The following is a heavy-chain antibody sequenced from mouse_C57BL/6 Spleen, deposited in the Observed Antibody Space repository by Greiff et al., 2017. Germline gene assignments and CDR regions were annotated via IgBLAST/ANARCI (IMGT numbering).Heavy chain of an antibody. J-gene: IGHJ3*01. CDR3: AKQGYEYGEAWFAY. V-gene: IGHV1-64*01. D-gene: IGHD2-4*01. CDR1: GYTFTSYW. CDR2: IHPNSGST. Sequence: QVQLQQPGAELVKPGASVKLSCKASGYTFTSYWMHWVKQRPGQGLEWIGMIHPNSGSTNYNEKFKSKATLTVDKSSSTAYMQLNSLTSEDSAVYYLAKQGYEYGEAWFAYWGQGTLVTVSA.